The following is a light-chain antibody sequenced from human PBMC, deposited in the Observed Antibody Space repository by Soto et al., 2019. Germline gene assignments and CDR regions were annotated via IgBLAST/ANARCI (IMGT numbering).Light chain of an antibody. Sequence: DIQMTQSPSSLSASVGDRVTITCRASQSISSNLNWYQQKPGKAPTLLIYAASSLQSGVPSRFSGSGSGTDFTLTISSLQPEDFATYYCQQSYSPPPITFGQGTRLEIK. J-gene: IGKJ5*01. CDR1: QSISSN. CDR2: AAS. V-gene: IGKV1-39*01. CDR3: QQSYSPPPIT.